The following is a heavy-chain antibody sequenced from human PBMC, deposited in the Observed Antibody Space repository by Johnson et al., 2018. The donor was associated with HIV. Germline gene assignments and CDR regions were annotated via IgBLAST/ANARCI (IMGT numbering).Heavy chain of an antibody. CDR3: ARAYTYGAFDI. Sequence: QVQLVESGGGLVQPGGSLRLSCAASGFTFSSYAMSWVRQAPGKELEWVAVISFDGTNKYYADSVKGRFTISRDNSKNTLYLQMNSLRVDDTAIYYCARAYTYGAFDIWGQGTMVTVSS. CDR1: GFTFSSYA. CDR2: ISFDGTNK. D-gene: IGHD5-18*01. V-gene: IGHV3-30*03. J-gene: IGHJ3*02.